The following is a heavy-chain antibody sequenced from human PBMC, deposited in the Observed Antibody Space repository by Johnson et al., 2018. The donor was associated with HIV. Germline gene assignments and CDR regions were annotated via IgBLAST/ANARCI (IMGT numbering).Heavy chain of an antibody. CDR2: IRWDGAIT. CDR3: ARAEIYEGRVGDFAFDI. CDR1: GFTFDDYA. V-gene: IGHV3-43D*03. D-gene: IGHD3-10*01. Sequence: VQLVEYGGVVVQPGGSLRLSCAASGFTFDDYAMHWVRQAPGNGLEWVSLIRWDGAITHYADSVKGRFTISRDNSRNSLYLQMKSLRPEDTALYYCARAEIYEGRVGDFAFDIWGRGTMVAVSS. J-gene: IGHJ3*02.